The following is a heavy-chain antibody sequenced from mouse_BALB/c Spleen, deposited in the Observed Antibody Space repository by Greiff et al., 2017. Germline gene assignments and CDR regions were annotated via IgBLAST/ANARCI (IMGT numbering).Heavy chain of an antibody. CDR1: GFTFSSYA. V-gene: IGHV5-6-5*01. CDR2: ISSGGST. D-gene: IGHD2-2*01. J-gene: IGHJ3*01. CDR3: AREADYYGYDEGFAY. Sequence: EVKLVESGGGLVKPGGSLKLSCAASGFTFSSYAMSWVRQTPEKRLEWVASISSGGSTYYPDSVKGRFTISRDNARNILYLQMSSLRSEDTAMYYCAREADYYGYDEGFAYWGQGTLVTVSA.